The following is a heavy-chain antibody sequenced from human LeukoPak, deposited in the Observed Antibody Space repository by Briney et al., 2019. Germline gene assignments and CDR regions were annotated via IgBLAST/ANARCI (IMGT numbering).Heavy chain of an antibody. CDR3: ARGVSSSNS. V-gene: IGHV3-23*01. D-gene: IGHD6-6*01. CDR1: GFTFSTNA. CDR2: ISGSGAST. Sequence: GGSLRLSCLPSGFTFSTNAMSWVRQAPGKGLEWISGISGSGASTYYADSVTGRFTISRDNSRNTLYLQMNSLRGDDTAVYYCARGVSSSNSWGQGTLVTVSS. J-gene: IGHJ4*02.